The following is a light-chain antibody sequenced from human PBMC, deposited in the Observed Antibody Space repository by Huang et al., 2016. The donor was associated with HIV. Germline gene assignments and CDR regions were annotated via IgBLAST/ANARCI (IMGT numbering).Light chain of an antibody. V-gene: IGKV1-39*01. CDR3: QESYSTLWT. J-gene: IGKJ1*01. Sequence: EIQMTQSPSSLSASVGERVTITCRASQSITRYLSSYQQQPGKDPKLLIFAASILQSGVPSRFSGSGSGTEFTLTISTLQPEDFATYYCQESYSTLWTFGQGTKVE. CDR2: AAS. CDR1: QSITRY.